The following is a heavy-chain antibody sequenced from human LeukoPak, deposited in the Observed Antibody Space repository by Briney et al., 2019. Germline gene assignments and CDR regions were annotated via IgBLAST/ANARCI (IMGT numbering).Heavy chain of an antibody. V-gene: IGHV3-7*03. CDR1: GLTYSDYW. CDR2: IKGDGSVK. CDR3: ARRGLHDY. J-gene: IGHJ4*02. D-gene: IGHD5/OR15-5a*01. Sequence: AGGSLRLSCVASGLTYSDYWMSWVRQGPGKGLEWVATIKGDGSVKNYVDSVKGRFTISRDNAKNSVFLQMDSLRVEDTALYYCARRGLHDYWGQGTLVTVSS.